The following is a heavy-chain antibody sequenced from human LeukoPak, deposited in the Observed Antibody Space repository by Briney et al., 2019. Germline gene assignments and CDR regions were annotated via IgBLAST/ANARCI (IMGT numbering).Heavy chain of an antibody. Sequence: GGSLRLSCAASGFTFSSYAMSWVRQAPGKGLEWVSAISGGGGGTFYADSVKGRFTISRDNSKNTLYLQMNSLRAEDTAVYYCARAKEQLTVNNPTDYWGQGTLVTVSS. CDR1: GFTFSSYA. CDR3: ARAKEQLTVNNPTDY. J-gene: IGHJ4*02. V-gene: IGHV3-23*01. D-gene: IGHD4-17*01. CDR2: ISGGGGGT.